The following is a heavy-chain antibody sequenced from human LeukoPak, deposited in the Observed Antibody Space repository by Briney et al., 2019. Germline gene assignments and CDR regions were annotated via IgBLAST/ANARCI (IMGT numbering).Heavy chain of an antibody. V-gene: IGHV4-34*01. J-gene: IGHJ4*02. CDR2: INHSGST. D-gene: IGHD1-1*01. CDR1: GGSFSGYY. Sequence: PSETLSLTCAVYGGSFSGYYWSWIRQPPGKGLEWIGEINHSGSTNYNPSLKSRVTISVDTSKNQFSLKLSSVTAADTAVYYCARTGTTLFYDYWGQGTLVTVSS. CDR3: ARTGTTLFYDY.